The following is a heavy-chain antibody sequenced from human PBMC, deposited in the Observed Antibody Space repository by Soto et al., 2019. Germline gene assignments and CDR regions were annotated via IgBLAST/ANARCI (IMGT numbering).Heavy chain of an antibody. J-gene: IGHJ4*02. CDR3: AKGARDVDY. D-gene: IGHD5-12*01. Sequence: EVQLLESGGGLVQPGGSLRLSCAASGFTFSSQTMSWVRQAPGKGLEWVSVISSSGSTSYTDSVEGRFTISKDSSKNTLYLQLNSLRVEDTAVYYCAKGARDVDYWGKGTLVNVSS. CDR2: ISSSGST. V-gene: IGHV3-23*01. CDR1: GFTFSSQT.